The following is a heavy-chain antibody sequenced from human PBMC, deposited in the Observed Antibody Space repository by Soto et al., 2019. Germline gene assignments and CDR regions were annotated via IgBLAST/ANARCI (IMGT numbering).Heavy chain of an antibody. CDR3: ARTHDYSNYGGGGYYYYMDV. CDR2: ISSSSSTI. CDR1: GFTFRSYA. V-gene: IGHV3-48*01. D-gene: IGHD4-4*01. J-gene: IGHJ6*03. Sequence: GGSLRLSCTASGFTFRSYARSWVRQAPGKGLEWVSYISSSSSTIYYADSVKGRFTISRDNAKNSLYLQMNSLRAEDTAVYYCARTHDYSNYGGGGYYYYMDVWGKGTTVTVSS.